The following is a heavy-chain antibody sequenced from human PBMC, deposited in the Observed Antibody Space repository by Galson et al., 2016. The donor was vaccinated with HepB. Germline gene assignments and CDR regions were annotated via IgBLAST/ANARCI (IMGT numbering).Heavy chain of an antibody. J-gene: IGHJ4*02. D-gene: IGHD1-26*01. CDR3: ARGGSWGVDY. CDR2: IKEDGSDK. V-gene: IGHV3-7*03. Sequence: SLRLSCAASGFTFSVFWMSWVRQAPGKGLEWVANIKEDGSDKYYVDSVKGRFTLSRDNAKNSLFLQMTSLRAEDTAVYYCARGGSWGVDYRGQGTLVTVSS. CDR1: GFTFSVFW.